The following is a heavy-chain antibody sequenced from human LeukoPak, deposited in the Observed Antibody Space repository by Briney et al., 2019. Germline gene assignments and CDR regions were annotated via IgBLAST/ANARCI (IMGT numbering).Heavy chain of an antibody. CDR3: AKLMGSYDYVWGSYRVFDY. V-gene: IGHV3-53*01. J-gene: IGHJ4*02. Sequence: TGGSLRLSCAASGFTVSTNYMTWVRQAPGKGLEWVSVIYTGGNTYYADSVKGRFTISRDNSKNTLYLQMNSLRAEDTAVYYCAKLMGSYDYVWGSYRVFDYWGQGTLVTVSS. CDR2: IYTGGNT. D-gene: IGHD3-16*02. CDR1: GFTVSTNY.